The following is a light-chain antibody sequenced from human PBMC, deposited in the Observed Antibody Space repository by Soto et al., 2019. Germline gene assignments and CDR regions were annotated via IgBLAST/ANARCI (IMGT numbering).Light chain of an antibody. CDR2: EGS. Sequence: QSVLTQPASVSGSPGQSITISCTGTSSDVGTYKPVSWYQQHPGKAPKLMIYEGSKRPSGVSNRFSGSKSGNTASLTISGLQAEDEADYYCCSYAGSSTVVFGGGTKLTVL. CDR3: CSYAGSSTVV. CDR1: SSDVGTYKP. J-gene: IGLJ2*01. V-gene: IGLV2-23*01.